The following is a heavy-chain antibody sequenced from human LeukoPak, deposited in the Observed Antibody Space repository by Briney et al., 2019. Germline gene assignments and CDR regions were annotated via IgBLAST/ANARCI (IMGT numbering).Heavy chain of an antibody. CDR1: GSMSRTFN. Sequence: TGGSPRLSCAVSGSMSRTFNMNWVRQAPGKGLEWVSYIGDDGTTIHYADSVKGRFTISRDNAKNSLSLQMNSLRAEDTAVYYCARGGYNYGSVFDYWGQGTLVTVSS. D-gene: IGHD5-18*01. CDR3: ARGGYNYGSVFDY. V-gene: IGHV3-48*01. CDR2: IGDDGTTI. J-gene: IGHJ4*02.